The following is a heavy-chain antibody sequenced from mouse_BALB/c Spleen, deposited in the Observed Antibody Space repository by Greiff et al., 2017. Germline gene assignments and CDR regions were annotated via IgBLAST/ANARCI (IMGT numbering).Heavy chain of an antibody. CDR2: IDPANGNT. CDR1: GFNINDTY. CDR3: GRWLRYAMDD. V-gene: IGHV14-3*02. J-gene: IGHJ4*01. Sequence: VQLQQSGAELVKPGASVKLSCTASGFNINDTYMHWVKQRPEQGLEWIGRIDPANGNTKYDPKFQGKATITADTSSNTAYLQLSSLTSEDTAVCYCGRWLRYAMDDWGQGTSVTVSA. D-gene: IGHD2-2*01.